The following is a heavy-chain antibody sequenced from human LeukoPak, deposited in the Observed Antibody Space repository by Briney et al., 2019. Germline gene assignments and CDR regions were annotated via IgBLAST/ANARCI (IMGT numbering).Heavy chain of an antibody. D-gene: IGHD6-6*01. CDR2: INHSGST. Sequence: SETLSLTCAVYGGSFSGYYWSWIRQPPGKGLEWIGEINHSGSTNYNPSLKSRVTISVDTSKNQFSLKLSSVTAADTAVYYCARGPRGIAARRFDYWAREPWSPSPQ. CDR1: GGSFSGYY. V-gene: IGHV4-34*01. J-gene: IGHJ4*02. CDR3: ARGPRGIAARRFDY.